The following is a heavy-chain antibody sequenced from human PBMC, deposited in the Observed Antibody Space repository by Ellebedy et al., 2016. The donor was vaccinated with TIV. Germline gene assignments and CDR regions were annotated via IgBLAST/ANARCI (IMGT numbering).Heavy chain of an antibody. CDR2: IYYSGST. D-gene: IGHD5-12*01. CDR1: GGSISSYY. J-gene: IGHJ5*02. Sequence: MPSETLSLTCTVSGGSISSYYWSWIRQPPGKGLEWIGYIYYSGSTNYNPSLKSRVTISVDTSKNQFSLKLSSVTAADTAVYYCARQWIPRHVNWFDPWGQGTLVTVSS. CDR3: ARQWIPRHVNWFDP. V-gene: IGHV4-59*08.